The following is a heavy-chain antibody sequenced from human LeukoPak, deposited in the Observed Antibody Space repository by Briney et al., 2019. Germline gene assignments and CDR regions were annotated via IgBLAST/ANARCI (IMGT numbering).Heavy chain of an antibody. V-gene: IGHV4-59*08. CDR1: GGSISSYY. D-gene: IGHD5-24*01. Sequence: SETLSLTCTVSGGSISSYYWSWIRQPPGKGLEWIGYIYYSGSTKYNPSLQSRVSISIDTSKNQFSLKLSSVTAADTAVYYCARQIRPGDGYLDYWGQGTLVTVSS. CDR3: ARQIRPGDGYLDY. CDR2: IYYSGST. J-gene: IGHJ4*02.